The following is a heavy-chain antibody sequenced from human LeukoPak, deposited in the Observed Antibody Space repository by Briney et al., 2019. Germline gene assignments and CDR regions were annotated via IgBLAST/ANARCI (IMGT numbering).Heavy chain of an antibody. CDR3: ARGVGMSSPSYFDY. D-gene: IGHD1-26*01. CDR2: IYYSGST. J-gene: IGHJ4*02. Sequence: SETLSLTCAVSGGSISSSSYYWGWIRQPPGQGLEWIGSIYYSGSTYYNPSLKSRVTISVDTSKNQFSLKLSSVTAADTAVYYCARGVGMSSPSYFDYWGQGTLVTVSS. CDR1: GGSISSSSYY. V-gene: IGHV4-39*07.